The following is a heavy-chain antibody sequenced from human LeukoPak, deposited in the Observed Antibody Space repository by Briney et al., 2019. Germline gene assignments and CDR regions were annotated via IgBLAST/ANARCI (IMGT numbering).Heavy chain of an antibody. J-gene: IGHJ4*02. CDR1: GFTFSSYA. CDR2: ISHDGSKK. D-gene: IGHD3-10*01. CDR3: ARDNIAYGSGSYLGY. Sequence: GASLRLSCAASGFTFSSYAMSWVRQAPRKGLEWVAIISHDGSKKDYADSVKGRFTLSRDNSQNTLYVQMNSLGVEDTAVYYCARDNIAYGSGSYLGYWGQGTLVIVSS. V-gene: IGHV3-30*04.